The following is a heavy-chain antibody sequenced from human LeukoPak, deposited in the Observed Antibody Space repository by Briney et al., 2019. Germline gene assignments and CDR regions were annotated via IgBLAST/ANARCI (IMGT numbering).Heavy chain of an antibody. Sequence: GGSLRLSCAASGFTFSNYWMSWVRQGPGKGLEWVATIKEDGSEKYSVESVKGRFTISRDNAKNSLYLQMNSLRVEDTAVYYCARDGKQLVHHSWFGPWGQGTLVTVSS. V-gene: IGHV3-7*01. J-gene: IGHJ5*02. CDR2: IKEDGSEK. D-gene: IGHD6-13*01. CDR1: GFTFSNYW. CDR3: ARDGKQLVHHSWFGP.